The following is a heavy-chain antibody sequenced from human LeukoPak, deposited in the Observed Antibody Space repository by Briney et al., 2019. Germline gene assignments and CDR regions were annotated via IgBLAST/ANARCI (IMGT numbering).Heavy chain of an antibody. CDR2: INPNSGGT. CDR3: ARDCSSTSCYSGDR. J-gene: IGHJ4*02. Sequence: ASVKVSCKASGGTFSSYAISWVRQAPGQGLEWMGWINPNSGGTNYAQKFQGRVTMTRDTSISTAYMELSRLRSDDTAVYYCARDCSSTSCYSGDRWGQGTLVTVSS. CDR1: GGTFSSYA. V-gene: IGHV1-2*02. D-gene: IGHD2-2*01.